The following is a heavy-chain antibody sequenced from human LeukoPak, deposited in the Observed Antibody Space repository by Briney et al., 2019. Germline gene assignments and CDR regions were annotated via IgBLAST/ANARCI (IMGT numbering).Heavy chain of an antibody. V-gene: IGHV1-18*04. Sequence: ASVKVSCKAPGYTFTSYGISWVRQAPAQGLEYVGWISANNGDTEYTQNFQGRVPLTTETSTSTAYMEVRSLRSDDTAVYYCARKPTGRAYDIWGQGTMVTVSS. J-gene: IGHJ3*02. CDR3: ARKPTGRAYDI. CDR2: ISANNGDT. CDR1: GYTFTSYG. D-gene: IGHD4-17*01.